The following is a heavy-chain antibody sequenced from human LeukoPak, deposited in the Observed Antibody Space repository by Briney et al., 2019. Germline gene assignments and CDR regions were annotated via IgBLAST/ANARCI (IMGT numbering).Heavy chain of an antibody. D-gene: IGHD2-2*01. V-gene: IGHV3-23*01. CDR1: GFTFSSYA. CDR2: ISGSDGST. J-gene: IGHJ5*02. CDR3: AKGGRYCSSTSCWENWFDP. Sequence: GGSLRLSCAASGFTFSSYAMSWVRQAPGKGLEWVSAISGSDGSTYYADSVKGRFTISRDNSKNTLYLQMSSLRAEDTAVYYCAKGGRYCSSTSCWENWFDPWGQGTLVTVSS.